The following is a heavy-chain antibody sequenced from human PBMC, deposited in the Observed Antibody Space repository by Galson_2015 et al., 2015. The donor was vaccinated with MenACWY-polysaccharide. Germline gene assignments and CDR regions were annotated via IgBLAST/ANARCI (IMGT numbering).Heavy chain of an antibody. J-gene: IGHJ5*02. CDR3: AKDSTDFWSVAGRFDH. D-gene: IGHD3-3*01. CDR1: GFTVSSNY. Sequence: SLRLSCAASGFTVSSNYMSWVRQAPGKGLEWVSVIYSCGSTYYADSVKGRFTISRDNSKNTLYLQMNSLRAEDTAVYYCAKDSTDFWSVAGRFDHWGQGTLVTVSS. CDR2: IYSCGST. V-gene: IGHV3-66*03.